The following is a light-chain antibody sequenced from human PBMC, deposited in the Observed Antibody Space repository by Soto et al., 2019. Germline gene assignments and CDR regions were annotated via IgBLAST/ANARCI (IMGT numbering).Light chain of an antibody. CDR1: SSDIGSNH. Sequence: HSVLTQPPSASGTPGQRVTISCSGSSSDIGSNHVFWYQQLPGTAPKLLIYRNNQRPSGVPDRFSGSKSGTSASLAISGLRSEDEADYYCAVWDDNLSVYVVFGGGTKLTVL. CDR2: RNN. V-gene: IGLV1-47*01. CDR3: AVWDDNLSVYVV. J-gene: IGLJ2*01.